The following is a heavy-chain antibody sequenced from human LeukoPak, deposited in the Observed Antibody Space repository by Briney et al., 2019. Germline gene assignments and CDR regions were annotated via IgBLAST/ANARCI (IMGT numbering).Heavy chain of an antibody. V-gene: IGHV3-72*01. CDR1: GFTFSDHY. Sequence: GGSLRLSCAASGFTFSDHYMDWVRQAPGKGLEWVGRSRNKANRYTTEYGASVKGRSTVSRDESKNSLYLQMNGLRTEDTAVYFCARGHWSFDAWGKGTLVTVSS. J-gene: IGHJ4*02. CDR3: ARGHWSFDA. CDR2: SRNKANRYTT. D-gene: IGHD1-1*01.